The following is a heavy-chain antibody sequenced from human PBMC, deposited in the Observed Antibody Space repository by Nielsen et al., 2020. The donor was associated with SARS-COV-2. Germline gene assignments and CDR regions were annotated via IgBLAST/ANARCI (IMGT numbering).Heavy chain of an antibody. Sequence: SETLSLTCTVSGGSISSSSYYWGWIRQPPGKGLEWIGSIYYSGSTTYNPSLKSRVTISLDTSKTQFSLRLSSVTAADTAMYYCARGRGGDYGEAFDIWGQGTMVTVSS. CDR2: IYYSGST. V-gene: IGHV4-39*07. CDR3: ARGRGGDYGEAFDI. J-gene: IGHJ3*02. D-gene: IGHD4-17*01. CDR1: GGSISSSSYY.